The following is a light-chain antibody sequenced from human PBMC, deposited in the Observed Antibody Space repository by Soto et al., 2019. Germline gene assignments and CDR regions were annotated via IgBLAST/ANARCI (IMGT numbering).Light chain of an antibody. CDR2: SNN. V-gene: IGLV1-44*01. Sequence: QSVLTQPPSASGTPGQRVTISCSGSNSNIGSNTVNWYQQLPGTAPKLLIYSNNQRPSGVPDRFSGSKSGTSASLAISGLQSEDEADYYCAAWDDSLGWVFGGGTKLTVL. CDR1: NSNIGSNT. CDR3: AAWDDSLGWV. J-gene: IGLJ3*02.